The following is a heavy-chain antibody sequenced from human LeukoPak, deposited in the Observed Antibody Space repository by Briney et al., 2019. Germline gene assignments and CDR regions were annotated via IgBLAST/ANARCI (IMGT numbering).Heavy chain of an antibody. CDR3: VRDRAVSPFPPDAFDM. D-gene: IGHD4-17*01. CDR1: GXTFSNYW. J-gene: IGHJ3*02. Sequence: PGGSLRLSCAASGXTFSNYWMHWVRQAPGKGLVWVSRINSDGRSTKYADSVKGRFTISRDNAKNTLYLQMNSLRAEDTAVYYCVRDRAVSPFPPDAFDMWGQGTMVTVAS. CDR2: INSDGRST. V-gene: IGHV3-74*01.